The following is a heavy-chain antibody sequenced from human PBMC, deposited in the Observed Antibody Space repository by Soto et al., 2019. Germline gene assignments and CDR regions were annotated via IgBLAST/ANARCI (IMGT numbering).Heavy chain of an antibody. J-gene: IGHJ4*02. V-gene: IGHV4-4*07. CDR2: ISSSGST. Sequence: PSETLSLTCTVSGGSITSYYWSWIRQPAGKGLDWIGRISSSGSTNYNPSLNSRVTMSVDTSKNQFSLNLRSVTAADTAKYYCAREKILAAAAGKRDFDYWGQGTLVTVSS. CDR1: GGSITSYY. D-gene: IGHD6-13*01. CDR3: AREKILAAAAGKRDFDY.